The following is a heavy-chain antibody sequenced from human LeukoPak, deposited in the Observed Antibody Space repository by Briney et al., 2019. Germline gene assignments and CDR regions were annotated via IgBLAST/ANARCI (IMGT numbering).Heavy chain of an antibody. V-gene: IGHV3-49*04. J-gene: IGHJ4*02. CDR2: IRSKAYGGTT. CDR3: TRDPDYYDSSGYTQ. D-gene: IGHD3-22*01. Sequence: GGSLRLSCTASEFTFGDFAISWVRQAPGKGLEWVGFIRSKAYGGTTEYAASVKGRFTISRDDSKSIAYLQMNSLKTEDTAVYYCTRDPDYYDSSGYTQWGQGTLVTVSS. CDR1: EFTFGDFA.